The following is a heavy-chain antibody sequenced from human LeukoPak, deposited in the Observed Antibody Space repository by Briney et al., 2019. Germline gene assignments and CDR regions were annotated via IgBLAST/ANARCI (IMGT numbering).Heavy chain of an antibody. CDR3: ARRVVNNRNWYFDL. Sequence: GESLKISSKGSGYSFTRNWIGCVRQMTGKGLECMANIYPGDSDTRYSPSFQGQVTISADKSINTAYLQWSSLKASDTAMYYCARRVVNNRNWYFDLWGRGTLVTVSS. CDR1: GYSFTRNW. D-gene: IGHD4-23*01. J-gene: IGHJ2*01. V-gene: IGHV5-51*01. CDR2: IYPGDSDT.